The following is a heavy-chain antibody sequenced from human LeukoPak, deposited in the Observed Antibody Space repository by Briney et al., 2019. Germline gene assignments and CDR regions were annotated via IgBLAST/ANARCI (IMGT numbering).Heavy chain of an antibody. CDR2: IEPSDSYT. Sequence: GESLKISRKGSGYSFTRYWISWVRQIPGKGLEWMGRIEPSDSYTNYSPSFQGHVTISADKSISTAYLQWSSLKASDTAMYYCARHAYSSSPFDYWGQGTLVTVAS. CDR3: ARHAYSSSPFDY. CDR1: GYSFTRYW. J-gene: IGHJ4*02. D-gene: IGHD6-13*01. V-gene: IGHV5-10-1*01.